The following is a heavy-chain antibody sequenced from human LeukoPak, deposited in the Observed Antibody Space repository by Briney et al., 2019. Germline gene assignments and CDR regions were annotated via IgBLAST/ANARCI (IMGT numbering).Heavy chain of an antibody. D-gene: IGHD3-9*01. J-gene: IGHJ3*02. CDR3: AREILRYFDWLPTLSDAFDI. CDR1: GFTFDDYG. Sequence: GGSLRLSCAASGFTFDDYGLSWVRQAPGKGLEGVASISSSSSYIYYADSVKGRFTISRDNSKNTLYLQMNSLRAADTAVYYCAREILRYFDWLPTLSDAFDIWGQGTMVTVSS. V-gene: IGHV3-21*01. CDR2: ISSSSSYI.